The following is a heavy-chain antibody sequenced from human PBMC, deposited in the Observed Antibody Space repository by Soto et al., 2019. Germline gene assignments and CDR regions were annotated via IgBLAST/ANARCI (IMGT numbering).Heavy chain of an antibody. CDR2: ISYDGSNK. Sequence: QVQLVESGGGVVQPGRSLRLSCAASGFTFSSYAMHWVRQAPGKGLEWVAVISYDGSNKYYADSVKGRFTISRDNSKNTLYLQMNSLRAEDTAVYYCPRATEMATIVRPARDAFDMWGQGTMVTVSS. CDR3: PRATEMATIVRPARDAFDM. J-gene: IGHJ3*02. CDR1: GFTFSSYA. D-gene: IGHD5-12*01. V-gene: IGHV3-30-3*01.